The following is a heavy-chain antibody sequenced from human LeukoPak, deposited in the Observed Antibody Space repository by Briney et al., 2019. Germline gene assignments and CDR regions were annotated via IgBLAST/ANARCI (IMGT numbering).Heavy chain of an antibody. D-gene: IGHD2-2*01. J-gene: IGHJ6*03. V-gene: IGHV4-34*01. CDR1: GGSFSGYY. CDR2: INHSGST. CDR3: ARGDCSSTICYSPMDV. Sequence: SETLSLTCAVYGGSFSGYYWSWIRQPPGKRLEWIGEINHSGSTNYNPSLKSRVTISVDTSKNQFSLKVSSVTAADTAVYYCARGDCSSTICYSPMDVWGKGTTVTVSS.